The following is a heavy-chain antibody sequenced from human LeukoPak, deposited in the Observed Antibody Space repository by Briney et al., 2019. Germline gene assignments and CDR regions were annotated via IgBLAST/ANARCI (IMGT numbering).Heavy chain of an antibody. D-gene: IGHD3-22*01. CDR1: GFTFSSYG. Sequence: GGSLRLSCAASGFTFSSYGMHWVRQAPVKGLEWVAFIRYDGSNKYYVDSVKGRFTISRDNSKNTLYLQMNSLRAEDTAVYYCAKDVSSDYYNSSGYYNWGQGTLVTVSS. CDR2: IRYDGSNK. J-gene: IGHJ4*02. CDR3: AKDVSSDYYNSSGYYN. V-gene: IGHV3-30*02.